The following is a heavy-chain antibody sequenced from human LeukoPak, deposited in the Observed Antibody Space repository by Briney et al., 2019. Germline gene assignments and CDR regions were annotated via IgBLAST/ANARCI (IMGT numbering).Heavy chain of an antibody. J-gene: IGHJ5*02. D-gene: IGHD1-26*01. CDR1: GFTFNDYA. V-gene: IGHV3-9*03. Sequence: GGSLRLSCAATGFTFNDYAMHWVRGAPGKGLEWVSGISWSSGSIGYADSVKGRFTISRDNAKSSLYLQINSLRAEDMALYYCAKDYRAHPLRPNWLDPWGQGTLVTVSS. CDR2: ISWSSGSI. CDR3: AKDYRAHPLRPNWLDP.